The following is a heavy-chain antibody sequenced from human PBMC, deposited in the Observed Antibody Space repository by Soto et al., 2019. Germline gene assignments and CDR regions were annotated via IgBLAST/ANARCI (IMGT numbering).Heavy chain of an antibody. V-gene: IGHV1-18*01. CDR1: GYTFTRYG. J-gene: IGHJ6*02. D-gene: IGHD3-16*01. Sequence: QVQLVQSGAEVKNPGASVKVSCKASGYTFTRYGIGWARQAPGQGLERMGWINTYNGNTNYAQNVQGRVTLTTDTSTSTAYMELRSLRSNDTAIYYCAMVDVYVTPSPQDVWGQGTTVIVPS. CDR2: INTYNGNT. CDR3: AMVDVYVTPSPQDV.